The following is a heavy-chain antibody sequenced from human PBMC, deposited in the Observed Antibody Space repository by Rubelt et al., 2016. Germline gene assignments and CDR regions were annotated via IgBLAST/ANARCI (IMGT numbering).Heavy chain of an antibody. CDR2: IIPVFGTA. CDR3: ARDVGGNSVLYYFDY. D-gene: IGHD4-23*01. CDR1: GGTFSSYA. J-gene: IGHJ4*02. Sequence: QVQLVQSGAEVKKPGSSVKVSCKASGGTFSSYAISWVRQAPGQGLEWMGGIIPVFGTANYAQKFQGRITRTADESTSTAYMELSSLRSEDTAVYYCARDVGGNSVLYYFDYWGQGTLVTVSS. V-gene: IGHV1-69*01.